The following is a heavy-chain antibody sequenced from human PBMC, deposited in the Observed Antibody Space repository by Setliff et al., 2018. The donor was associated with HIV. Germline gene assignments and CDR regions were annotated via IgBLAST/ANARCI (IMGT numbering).Heavy chain of an antibody. Sequence: KAGGSLRLSCAASGMSFSNAWMSWVRQVPGKGLEWLGRIKSKENGETIDYGAPVKGRVTTDTSTSTAYMELRSLTSDDTAVYYCARGYCGGGICYSPNWLDPWGQGTLVTVSS. CDR1: GMSFSNAW. J-gene: IGHJ5*02. CDR3: ARGYCGGGICYSPNWLDP. V-gene: IGHV3-15*01. D-gene: IGHD2-15*01. CDR2: IKSKENGETI.